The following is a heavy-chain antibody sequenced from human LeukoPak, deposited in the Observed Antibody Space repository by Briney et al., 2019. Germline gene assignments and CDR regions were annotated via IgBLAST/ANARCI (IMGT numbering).Heavy chain of an antibody. J-gene: IGHJ6*02. V-gene: IGHV1-69*04. CDR2: IIPILGIA. D-gene: IGHD3-16*01. Sequence: ASVKVSCKASGGTFSSYAISWVRQAPGQGLEWMGRIIPILGIANYAQKFQGRVTITADKSTSTAYMELSSLRSEDTAVYYCARGAYGLHDYYYYGMDVWGQGTTVTVSS. CDR3: ARGAYGLHDYYYYGMDV. CDR1: GGTFSSYA.